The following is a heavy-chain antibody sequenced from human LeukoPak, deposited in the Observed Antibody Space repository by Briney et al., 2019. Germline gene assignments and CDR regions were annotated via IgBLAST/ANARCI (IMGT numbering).Heavy chain of an antibody. V-gene: IGHV3-74*01. CDR1: GVTFCSYS. D-gene: IGHD1-26*01. J-gene: IGHJ5*02. Sequence: RGALRLSCAAPGVTFCSYSMHWGRQAPGGGLGWVSRVFSAGRSASSADTVKGRYTISRDNAKNTLYLQMNSLRAEDTAVYYCARDVWELQPWGQGTLVTVSS. CDR2: VFSAGRSA. CDR3: ARDVWELQP.